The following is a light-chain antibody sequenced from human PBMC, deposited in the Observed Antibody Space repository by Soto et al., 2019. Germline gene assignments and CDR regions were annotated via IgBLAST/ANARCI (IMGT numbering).Light chain of an antibody. V-gene: IGLV2-23*02. CDR1: SSTVGIHNL. CDR2: EVN. Sequence: QSALTQPVSVSGSPGQSITISCSGTSSTVGIHNLVSWYQQHPGKAPKLMIFEVNKRPSGVSNRFSGSKSGNTASLTISGLQAEDEADYYCCSYAGSSVFGGGTQLTVL. J-gene: IGLJ7*01. CDR3: CSYAGSSV.